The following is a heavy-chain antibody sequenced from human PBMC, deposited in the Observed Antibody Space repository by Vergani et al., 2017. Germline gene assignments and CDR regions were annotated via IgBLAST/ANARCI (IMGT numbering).Heavy chain of an antibody. D-gene: IGHD1-26*01. V-gene: IGHV3-74*02. CDR3: ASGWELRNY. J-gene: IGHJ4*02. Sequence: EVQPVESGGGLVKPGGSLRLSCVASGFTFSSYWMHWVRQAPGKGLVWVSRINSDGSSSTYADSVKGRFTISRDNAKNTLYLQMNSLRAEDTAMYYCASGWELRNYWGQGTLVTVSS. CDR1: GFTFSSYW. CDR2: INSDGSSS.